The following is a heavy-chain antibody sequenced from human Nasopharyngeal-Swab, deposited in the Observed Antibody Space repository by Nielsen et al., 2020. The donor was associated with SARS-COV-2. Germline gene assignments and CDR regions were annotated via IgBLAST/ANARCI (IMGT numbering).Heavy chain of an antibody. CDR3: ARGRPYYDFWSGQTYHFDY. Sequence: SETLSLTCAVYGGSFSGYYWSWIRQPPGKGLEWIGEINHSGSTNYNPSLKSRVTISVDTSKNQFSLKLSSVTAADTAVYYCARGRPYYDFWSGQTYHFDYWGQGTLVTVSS. CDR2: INHSGST. D-gene: IGHD3-3*01. CDR1: GGSFSGYY. J-gene: IGHJ4*02. V-gene: IGHV4-34*01.